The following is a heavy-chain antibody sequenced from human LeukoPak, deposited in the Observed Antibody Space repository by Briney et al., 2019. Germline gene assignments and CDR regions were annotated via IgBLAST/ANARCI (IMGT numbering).Heavy chain of an antibody. CDR3: AREMVRGVISIDY. J-gene: IGHJ4*02. V-gene: IGHV3-66*01. CDR2: IYSGGST. Sequence: GGSLRLSCAASGFTVSSNYMSWVRQAPGKGLEWVSVIYSGGSTYYADSVKGRFTISRDNSKNTLYLQMNSLRAEDTAVYYCAREMVRGVISIDYWGQGTLVTVSS. CDR1: GFTVSSNY. D-gene: IGHD3-10*01.